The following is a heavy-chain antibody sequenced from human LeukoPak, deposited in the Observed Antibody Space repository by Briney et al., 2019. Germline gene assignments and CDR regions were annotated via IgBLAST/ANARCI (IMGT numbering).Heavy chain of an antibody. CDR1: GFTVSDNY. CDR3: ARGYSGNSFNY. CDR2: VYSGGST. V-gene: IGHV3-53*01. D-gene: IGHD4-23*01. Sequence: PGGSLRLSCAVSGFTVSDNYMTWVRQAPGKGLEWVSLVYSGGSTYHADSVKGRFTISRDNSKNTLYLQMNSLRAGDTAVYYCARGYSGNSFNYWGQGALVTVSS. J-gene: IGHJ4*02.